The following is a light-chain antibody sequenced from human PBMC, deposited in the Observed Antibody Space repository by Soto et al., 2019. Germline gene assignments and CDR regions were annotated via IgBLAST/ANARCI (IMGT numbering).Light chain of an antibody. CDR1: SSNIGAGYD. CDR2: GNT. Sequence: QSVLTQPPSVSGAPGQRVTISCTGSSSNIGAGYDVHWYQQLPGTAPKLLISGNTNRPSGVPDRFSGSKSGTSASLAITGLQAEDEAEYYCQSYDSRLSEVVFGGGTKLTVL. V-gene: IGLV1-40*01. J-gene: IGLJ2*01. CDR3: QSYDSRLSEVV.